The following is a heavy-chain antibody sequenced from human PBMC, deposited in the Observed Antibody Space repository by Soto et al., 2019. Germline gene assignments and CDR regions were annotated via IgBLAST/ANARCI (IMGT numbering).Heavy chain of an antibody. CDR2: IYYSGST. J-gene: IGHJ4*02. V-gene: IGHV4-59*12. Sequence: PSETLSLTCSVSGGSISSYYWSWIRQPPGKGPEWIGYIYYSGSTNYNPSLKSRVTISVDTSKNQFSLKLTSVTAADTAVYYCARDKITGLFDYWGQGTLVTVSS. CDR3: ARDKITGLFDY. CDR1: GGSISSYY. D-gene: IGHD2-8*02.